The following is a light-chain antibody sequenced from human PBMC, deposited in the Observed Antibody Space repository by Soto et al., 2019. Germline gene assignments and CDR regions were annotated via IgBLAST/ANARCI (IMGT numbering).Light chain of an antibody. V-gene: IGLV3-21*02. J-gene: IGLJ1*01. CDR3: QVWDSSSDHYV. CDR1: NIGSKS. CDR2: DDS. Sequence: SSELTQPPSVSVAPGQTARITCGGNNIGSKSVHWYQQKPCQAPVLVVYDDSDRPSGIPERFSGANSGNTATLTISRVEAGDEDDYYCQVWDSSSDHYVFGTGTKLTVL.